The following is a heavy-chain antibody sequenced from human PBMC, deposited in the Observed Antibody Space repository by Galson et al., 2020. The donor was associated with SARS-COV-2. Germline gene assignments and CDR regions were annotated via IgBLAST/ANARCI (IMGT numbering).Heavy chain of an antibody. CDR3: ARAFEAYGMDV. Sequence: SETLSLTCTVSDCSINSGGYYWSWIRQHPGKDLAWIGYIYYSGSTYYNPSLKSRVTISVDTSKNQFSLKLSSVTAADTAVYYCARAFEAYGMDVWGQGTTVTVSS. CDR1: DCSINSGGYY. V-gene: IGHV4-31*03. CDR2: IYYSGST. J-gene: IGHJ6*02.